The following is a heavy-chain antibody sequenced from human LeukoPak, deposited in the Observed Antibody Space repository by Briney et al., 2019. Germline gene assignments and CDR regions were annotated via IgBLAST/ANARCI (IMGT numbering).Heavy chain of an antibody. Sequence: QPGRSLRLSCAASGFTFSSYGMHWVRQAPGKGLEWVAAISYDGSNKYYADSVKGRFTISRDNSKNTLYLQMNSLRAEDTAVYYCAKGTYCSGGSCYPRELGYWGQGTLVTVSS. CDR2: ISYDGSNK. CDR3: AKGTYCSGGSCYPRELGY. D-gene: IGHD2-15*01. J-gene: IGHJ4*02. CDR1: GFTFSSYG. V-gene: IGHV3-30*18.